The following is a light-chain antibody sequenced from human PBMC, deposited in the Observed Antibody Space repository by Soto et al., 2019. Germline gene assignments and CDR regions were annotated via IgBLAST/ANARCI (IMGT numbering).Light chain of an antibody. V-gene: IGKV1-9*01. CDR2: AAS. J-gene: IGKJ5*01. Sequence: IQLTQSPSSLSASVGDRVTITCRASQGISSYLAWYQQKPGKAPKLLIYAASTLQSGVPSRFSGSESGTDFTLTISRLEPEDFAVFYCQQSGNSSIIFGQGTRLEIK. CDR3: QQSGNSSII. CDR1: QGISSY.